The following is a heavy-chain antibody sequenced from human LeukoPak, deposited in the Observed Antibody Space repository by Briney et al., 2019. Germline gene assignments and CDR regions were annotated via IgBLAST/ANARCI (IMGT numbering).Heavy chain of an antibody. V-gene: IGHV3-23*01. CDR1: GFTFSNYA. J-gene: IGHJ6*02. Sequence: PGGSLRLSYAASGFTFSNYAMSWVRQAPGKGLEWVSAISGSGGSTYYADSVKGRFTISRDNSKNTLYLQMNSLRAEDTAVYYCAKKESRYCSSTSCLIGMDVWGQGTTVTVSS. CDR2: ISGSGGST. CDR3: AKKESRYCSSTSCLIGMDV. D-gene: IGHD2-2*01.